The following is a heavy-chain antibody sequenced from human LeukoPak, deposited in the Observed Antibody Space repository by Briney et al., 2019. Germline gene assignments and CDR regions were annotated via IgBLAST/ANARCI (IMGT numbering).Heavy chain of an antibody. Sequence: GGSLRLSCAASGFTFSSYSMNWVRQAPGKGLEWVSSISSSSSYIYYADSVKGRFTISRDNAKNSLYLQMNSLRAEDTAVYYCRAYYGSKVPAAFDIWGQGTMVTVSS. CDR1: GFTFSSYS. CDR2: ISSSSSYI. V-gene: IGHV3-21*01. D-gene: IGHD3-22*01. CDR3: RAYYGSKVPAAFDI. J-gene: IGHJ3*02.